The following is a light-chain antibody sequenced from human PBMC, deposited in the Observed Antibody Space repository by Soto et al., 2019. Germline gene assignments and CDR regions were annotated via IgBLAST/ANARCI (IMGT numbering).Light chain of an antibody. J-gene: IGLJ2*01. Sequence: QSVLTHPPSVSGAPGQRVTISCTGSSSNIGAGYEVHWYQQLPRAAPTLLIFDNTIRPSGVPDRFSASQSGSSASLAIAGLQGEDEADYYCQSHDNSLGYIVFGGGTKLTVL. CDR3: QSHDNSLGYIV. CDR1: SSNIGAGYE. V-gene: IGLV1-40*01. CDR2: DNT.